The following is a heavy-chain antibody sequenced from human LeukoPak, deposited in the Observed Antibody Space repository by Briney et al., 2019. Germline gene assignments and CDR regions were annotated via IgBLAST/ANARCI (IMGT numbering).Heavy chain of an antibody. V-gene: IGHV1-8*01. CDR2: MNPNSGNT. J-gene: IGHJ4*02. CDR1: GYTFTSYD. CDR3: ARGAHDYGDYSRDY. D-gene: IGHD4-17*01. Sequence: ASVKVSCKASGYTFTSYDINWMRQATGQGLEWMGWMNPNSGNTGYAQKFQGRVTMTRNTSISTAYMELSSLRSEDTAVYYCARGAHDYGDYSRDYWGQGTLVTVSS.